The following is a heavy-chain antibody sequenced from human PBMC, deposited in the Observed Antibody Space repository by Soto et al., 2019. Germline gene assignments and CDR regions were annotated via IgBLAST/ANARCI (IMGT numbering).Heavy chain of an antibody. CDR2: ISGSSDTI. CDR3: ARDHGGSILFVGFYFCFGVDV. CDR1: GFTLSSYN. Sequence: EVQLVESGGGLVQPGGSLRLSCAASGFTLSSYNMNWVRQAPGKGLEWVSYISGSSDTIYYADSVKGRFTISRDNAQISLYLQMDSLRDADTAVYYCARDHGGSILFVGFYFCFGVDVWGQGTTVTVSS. J-gene: IGHJ6*02. D-gene: IGHD2-21*01. V-gene: IGHV3-48*02.